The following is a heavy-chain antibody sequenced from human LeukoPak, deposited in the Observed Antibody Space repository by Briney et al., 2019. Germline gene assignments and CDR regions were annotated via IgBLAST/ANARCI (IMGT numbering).Heavy chain of an antibody. CDR3: ARGPRAAADDY. CDR1: GYTFINFA. J-gene: IGHJ4*02. Sequence: ASVKVSCKASGYTFINFAINWGRQAPGQRPEWMGWINAGNGNTKYSQKFQGRLTITRDTSASTAYMELSSLTSEDTAVYYCARGPRAAADDYWGQGTLVTVSS. D-gene: IGHD6-13*01. CDR2: INAGNGNT. V-gene: IGHV1-3*01.